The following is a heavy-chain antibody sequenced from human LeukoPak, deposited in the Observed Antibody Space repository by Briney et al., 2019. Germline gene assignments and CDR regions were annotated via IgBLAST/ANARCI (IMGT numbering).Heavy chain of an antibody. CDR2: ISYDGSNK. CDR3: ARDLSVTPYYYYGMDV. D-gene: IGHD4-17*01. J-gene: IGHJ6*02. CDR1: GFTFSSYG. Sequence: PGRSLRLSCAASGFTFSSYGMHWVRQAPGKGLEWVAVISYDGSNKYYADSVKGRFTISRDNSKNTLYLQMNSLRAEDTAVYYCARDLSVTPYYYYGMDVWGQGTTVTVSS. V-gene: IGHV3-30*03.